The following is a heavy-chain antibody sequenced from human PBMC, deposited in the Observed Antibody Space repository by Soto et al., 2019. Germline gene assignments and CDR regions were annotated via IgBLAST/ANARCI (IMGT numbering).Heavy chain of an antibody. D-gene: IGHD4-17*01. V-gene: IGHV4-31*03. CDR3: ARFGYGGNYYYYGMDV. Sequence: QVQLQESGPGLVKPSQTLSLTCTVSGGSISSGGYYWSWIRQHPGKGLEWIGYIYYSGSTYYNPSLKCRVTISVDTSKNQFSLKRSSVTAADTAVYYCARFGYGGNYYYYGMDVWGQGTTVTVSS. CDR2: IYYSGST. J-gene: IGHJ6*02. CDR1: GGSISSGGYY.